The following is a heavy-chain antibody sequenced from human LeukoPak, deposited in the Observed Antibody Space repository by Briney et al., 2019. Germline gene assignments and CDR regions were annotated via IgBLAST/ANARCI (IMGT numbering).Heavy chain of an antibody. J-gene: IGHJ4*02. V-gene: IGHV4-39*07. CDR2: IYYSGST. CDR3: ARISSTSCY. Sequence: EASETLSLTCTVSGGSISSSSYYWGWIRQPPGKGLEWIGSIYYSGSTYYNPSLKSRVTISVDTSKNQFSLKLSSVTAADTAVYYCARISSTSCYWGQGTLVTVSS. CDR1: GGSISSSSYY. D-gene: IGHD2-2*01.